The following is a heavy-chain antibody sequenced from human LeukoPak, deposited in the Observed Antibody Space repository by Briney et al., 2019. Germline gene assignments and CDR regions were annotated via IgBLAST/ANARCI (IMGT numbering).Heavy chain of an antibody. CDR2: IDSRFGTGAV. J-gene: IGHJ4*02. V-gene: IGHV3-15*04. CDR3: TTNWSGLG. D-gene: IGHD3/OR15-3a*01. CDR1: GFAFSEAW. Sequence: GGSLRLSCATSGFAFSEAWMSWVRQAPGKGLEWVGNIDSRFGTGAVTYAAHVRGRFTISRDDAKNTLYVQMNSLKTEDTAVYYWTTNWSGLGGGQGALVTVSS.